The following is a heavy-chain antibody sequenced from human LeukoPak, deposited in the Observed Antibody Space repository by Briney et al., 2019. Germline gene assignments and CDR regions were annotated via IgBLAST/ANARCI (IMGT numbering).Heavy chain of an antibody. V-gene: IGHV1-69*06. J-gene: IGHJ6*03. CDR2: IIPIFGTA. Sequence: GASVKVSCKASGYTFTSYGISWVRQAPGQGLEWMGGIIPIFGTANYAQKFQGRVTITADKSTSTAYMELSSLRSEDTAVYYCARGPGGVRFLEWLTHYYYYYMDVWGKGTTVTVSS. CDR3: ARGPGGVRFLEWLTHYYYYYMDV. CDR1: GYTFTSYG. D-gene: IGHD3-3*01.